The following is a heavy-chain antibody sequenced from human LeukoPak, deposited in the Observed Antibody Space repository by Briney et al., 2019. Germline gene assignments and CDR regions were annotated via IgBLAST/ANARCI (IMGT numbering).Heavy chain of an antibody. V-gene: IGHV4-59*01. Sequence: PSETLSLTCTVSGGSISSYYWSWIRQPPGKGLEWIGYIYYSGSTNYNPSLKSRVTMSVDTSKNQFSLKLSSVTAADTAVYYCASYTAITPTFDYWGQGTLVTVSS. J-gene: IGHJ4*02. CDR2: IYYSGST. CDR1: GGSISSYY. D-gene: IGHD5-18*01. CDR3: ASYTAITPTFDY.